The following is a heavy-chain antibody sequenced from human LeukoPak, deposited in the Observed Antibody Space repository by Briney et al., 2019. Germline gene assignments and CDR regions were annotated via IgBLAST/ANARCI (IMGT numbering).Heavy chain of an antibody. J-gene: IGHJ4*02. CDR2: IYYSGST. D-gene: IGHD4-23*01. CDR1: GGSISSSSYY. Sequence: PSETLSLTCTVSGGSISSSSYYWGWIRQPPGKGLEWIGSIYYSGSTYYNPSLKSRVTISVDTSKNQFSLKLSSVTAADTAVYYCARLGDYGGNPILNKYYFDYWGQGTLVTVSS. CDR3: ARLGDYGGNPILNKYYFDY. V-gene: IGHV4-39*01.